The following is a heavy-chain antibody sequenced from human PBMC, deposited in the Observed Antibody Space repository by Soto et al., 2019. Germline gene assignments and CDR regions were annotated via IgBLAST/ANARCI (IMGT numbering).Heavy chain of an antibody. D-gene: IGHD3-16*01. Sequence: SETLSLTCAVSCVSISSSNWWSWVRQPPGKGLEWIGEIYHSGSTNYNPSLKSRVTISVDKSKNQFSLKLSSVTAADTAVYYCARDQGDGPDVAAGMDVWGQGTTVT. V-gene: IGHV4-4*02. CDR1: CVSISSSNW. CDR3: ARDQGDGPDVAAGMDV. J-gene: IGHJ6*02. CDR2: IYHSGST.